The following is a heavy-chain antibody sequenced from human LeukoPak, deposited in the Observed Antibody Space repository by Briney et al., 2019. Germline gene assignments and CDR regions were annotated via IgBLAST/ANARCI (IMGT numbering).Heavy chain of an antibody. Sequence: ASVKVSCKASGYTFTGYYMHWVRQAPGQGLEWMGWINPNSGGTNYAQKFQGRVTMTRDTSIGTAYMELSRLRSDDTAVYYCASADIVVVPAVRRFDPWGQGTLVTVSS. D-gene: IGHD2-2*01. J-gene: IGHJ5*02. CDR1: GYTFTGYY. V-gene: IGHV1-2*02. CDR3: ASADIVVVPAVRRFDP. CDR2: INPNSGGT.